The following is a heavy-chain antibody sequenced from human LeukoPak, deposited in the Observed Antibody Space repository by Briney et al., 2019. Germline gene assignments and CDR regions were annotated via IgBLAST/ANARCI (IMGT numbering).Heavy chain of an antibody. CDR2: IYYSGST. J-gene: IGHJ6*02. Sequence: SETLSLTCTVPGDSISSSSYYWGWIRQPPGKGLEWIGSIYYSGSTYYNPSLKSRVTISVDTSKNQFSLKLSSVTAADTAVYYCARDRVDYYYGMDVWGQGTTVTVSS. V-gene: IGHV4-39*07. D-gene: IGHD2-15*01. CDR1: GDSISSSSYY. CDR3: ARDRVDYYYGMDV.